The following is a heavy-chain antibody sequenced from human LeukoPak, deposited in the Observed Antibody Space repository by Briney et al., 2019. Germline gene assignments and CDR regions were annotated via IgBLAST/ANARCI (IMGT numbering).Heavy chain of an antibody. J-gene: IGHJ5*02. V-gene: IGHV4-4*07. D-gene: IGHD3-22*01. CDR3: ARDRVLWPTYYYDSSGYNWFDP. CDR1: GFTFSSYE. CDR2: IYTSGST. Sequence: GSLRLSCAASGFTFSSYEMNWVRQAPGKGLEWIGRIYTSGSTNYNPSLKSRVTMSVDTSKNQFSLKLSSVTAADTAVYYCARDRVLWPTYYYDSSGYNWFDPWGQGTLVTVSS.